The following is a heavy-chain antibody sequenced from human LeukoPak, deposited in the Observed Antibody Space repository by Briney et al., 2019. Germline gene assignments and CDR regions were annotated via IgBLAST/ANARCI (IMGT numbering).Heavy chain of an antibody. CDR2: ISYDGSNK. CDR3: ARDNREQQLVPPTFDY. V-gene: IGHV3-30-3*01. Sequence: GGSLRLSCAASGFTYSSYAMHWVRQAPGKGLEWVAVISYDGSNKYYADSVKGRFTISRDNSKNTLYLQMNSLRAEDTAVYYCARDNREQQLVPPTFDYWGQGTLVTVSS. D-gene: IGHD6-13*01. CDR1: GFTYSSYA. J-gene: IGHJ4*02.